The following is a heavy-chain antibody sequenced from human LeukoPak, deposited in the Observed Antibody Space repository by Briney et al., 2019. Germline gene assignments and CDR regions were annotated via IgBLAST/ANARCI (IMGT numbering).Heavy chain of an antibody. CDR2: INGSGGST. V-gene: IGHV3-23*01. Sequence: RGSLRLSCAASGFTFSSYAMSWVRQAPGKGLEWVSDINGSGGSTYYADSVKGRFTISRDNAKNSLYLQMNSLRAEDTAVYYCARDSSSWYYFDYWGQGTLATVSS. J-gene: IGHJ4*02. CDR1: GFTFSSYA. D-gene: IGHD6-13*01. CDR3: ARDSSSWYYFDY.